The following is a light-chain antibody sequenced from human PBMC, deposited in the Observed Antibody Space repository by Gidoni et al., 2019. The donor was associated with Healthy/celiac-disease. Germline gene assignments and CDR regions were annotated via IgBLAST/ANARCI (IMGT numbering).Light chain of an antibody. CDR3: QKYNSAPLT. Sequence: DIQMTQSPSSLSASVGDRVTITCRVSQGISNYLAWYQQKPGKVPKLLIYAASTLQSGVPSGFSGSGSGTDFTLTISSLQPEDVATYYCQKYNSAPLTFGGGTKVEIK. CDR1: QGISNY. V-gene: IGKV1-27*01. CDR2: AAS. J-gene: IGKJ4*01.